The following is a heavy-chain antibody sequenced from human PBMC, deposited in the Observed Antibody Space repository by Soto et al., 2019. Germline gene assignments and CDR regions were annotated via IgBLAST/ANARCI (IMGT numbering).Heavy chain of an antibody. CDR3: ARGYCGGDCYSPDDY. Sequence: GASVKVSCKASGYTFTSYAMHWVRQAPGQRLEWMGWINAGNGNTKYSQKLQGRVTITRDTSASTAYMELSSLRSEDTAVYYCARGYCGGDCYSPDDYWGQGTLVTVSS. D-gene: IGHD2-21*02. J-gene: IGHJ4*02. CDR2: INAGNGNT. CDR1: GYTFTSYA. V-gene: IGHV1-3*01.